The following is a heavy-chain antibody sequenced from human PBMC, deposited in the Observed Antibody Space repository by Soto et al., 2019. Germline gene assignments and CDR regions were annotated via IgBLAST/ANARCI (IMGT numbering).Heavy chain of an antibody. Sequence: PGESLKISCKGSGYSFTSYWIGWVRQMPGKGLGWMGIIYPGDSDTRYSPSFQGQVTISADKSISTAYLRWSSLKASDTAMYYCASSTVEMATIYYYYGMDVWGQGTTVTVSS. CDR1: GYSFTSYW. J-gene: IGHJ6*02. D-gene: IGHD5-12*01. CDR2: IYPGDSDT. CDR3: ASSTVEMATIYYYYGMDV. V-gene: IGHV5-51*01.